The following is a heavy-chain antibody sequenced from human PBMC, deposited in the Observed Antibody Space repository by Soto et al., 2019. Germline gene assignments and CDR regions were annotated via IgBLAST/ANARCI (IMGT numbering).Heavy chain of an antibody. CDR2: IYPGDSDT. D-gene: IGHD3-10*01. J-gene: IGHJ6*03. V-gene: IGHV5-51*01. CDR1: GYSFTSYW. Sequence: GESLKISCKGSGYSFTSYWIGWVRQMPGKGLEWMGIIYPGDSDTRYSPSFQGQVTISADKSISTAYLQWSSLKASDTAMYYCARTTMVRGVPNYYYYMYVWGKGTTVTVSS. CDR3: ARTTMVRGVPNYYYYMYV.